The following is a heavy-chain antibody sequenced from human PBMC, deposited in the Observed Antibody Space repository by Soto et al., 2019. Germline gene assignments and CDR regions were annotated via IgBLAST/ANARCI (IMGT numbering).Heavy chain of an antibody. J-gene: IGHJ6*02. CDR1: GGSISSGGYY. CDR3: ARDSVTNYYYYGMDV. D-gene: IGHD4-4*01. Sequence: SETLSLTCTVSGGSISSGGYYWSWIRQHPGKGLEWVGYSYYTGSSYYNPSLKSRVTISVDASKNQLSLRLASVTAADTAVYYCARDSVTNYYYYGMDVWGQGTTVTVSS. CDR2: SYYTGSS. V-gene: IGHV4-31*03.